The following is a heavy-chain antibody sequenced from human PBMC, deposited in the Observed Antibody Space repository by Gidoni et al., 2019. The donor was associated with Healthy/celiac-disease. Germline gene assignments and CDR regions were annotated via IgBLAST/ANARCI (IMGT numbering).Heavy chain of an antibody. CDR3: ARESEKRRVDY. Sequence: EVQLVESGGGLVQPGGSLRLSCAASGFIFSSYSMNWVRQAPGNGLEWVSYISSGSSPIYYADSVKGRFTISRDNAKNSLYLQMNNLRDEDTAVYYCARESEKRRVDYWGQGALVTVSS. CDR1: GFIFSSYS. CDR2: ISSGSSPI. J-gene: IGHJ4*02. V-gene: IGHV3-48*02.